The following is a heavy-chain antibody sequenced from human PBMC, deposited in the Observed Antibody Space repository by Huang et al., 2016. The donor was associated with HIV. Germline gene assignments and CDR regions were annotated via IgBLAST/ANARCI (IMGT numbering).Heavy chain of an antibody. CDR3: ARRLAAAARGFDY. Sequence: QVQLVESGGGVVQPGRSLRLSCAASGFTFSSYAMHWVRQTPGKGLEWVAFISYDGSNKNYAEAVKGRFTISRDNSKNTLYLQMNSLGAEDTAVYYCARRLAAAARGFDYWGQGTLVTVSS. J-gene: IGHJ4*02. D-gene: IGHD6-13*01. CDR2: ISYDGSNK. V-gene: IGHV3-30-3*01. CDR1: GFTFSSYA.